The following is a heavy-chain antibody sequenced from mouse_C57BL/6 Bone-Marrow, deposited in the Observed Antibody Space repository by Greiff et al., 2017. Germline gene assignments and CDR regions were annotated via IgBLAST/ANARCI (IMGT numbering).Heavy chain of an antibody. CDR2: IDPSDSYT. V-gene: IGHV1-59*01. CDR3: ARGGWLRYAMDY. Sequence: QVQLKQPGAELVRPGTSVKLSCKASGYTFTSYWMPWVQQRPGQGLEWIGVIDPSDSYTNYNQKFKGKATLTVDTSSSTAYMQLSSLTSEDSAVYYCARGGWLRYAMDYWGQGTSVTVSS. D-gene: IGHD2-2*01. J-gene: IGHJ4*01. CDR1: GYTFTSYW.